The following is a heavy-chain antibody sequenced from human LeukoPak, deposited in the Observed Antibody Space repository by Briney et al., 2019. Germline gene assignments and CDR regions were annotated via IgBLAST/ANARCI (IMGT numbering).Heavy chain of an antibody. CDR2: IGKAGDT. J-gene: IGHJ5*02. CDR3: ARGSVGFDP. V-gene: IGHV3-13*01. CDR1: GFIFSTYD. Sequence: PGGSLRLSCAASGFIFSTYDMHWVRQASGKGLEWVSGIGKAGDTYYAGSVKGRFIISRENAKNSLYLQMNSLRVGDTAVYYCARGSVGFDPWGQGTLVTVSS. D-gene: IGHD2-15*01.